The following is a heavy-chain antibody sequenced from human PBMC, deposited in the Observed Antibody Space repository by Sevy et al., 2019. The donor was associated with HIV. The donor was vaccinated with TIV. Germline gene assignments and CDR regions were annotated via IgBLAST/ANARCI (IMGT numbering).Heavy chain of an antibody. D-gene: IGHD5-18*01. CDR1: GFTFSNYW. Sequence: GGSLRLSCATSGFTFSNYWMHWVRLLPGKGLEWVSRITRDGSSKSYADSVKGRFTISRANAKNNLDLQMISLRAEDSAFYYCVRDNLGYTYGYASVWGQGSLVTVSS. CDR2: ITRDGSSK. J-gene: IGHJ4*02. CDR3: VRDNLGYTYGYASV. V-gene: IGHV3-74*01.